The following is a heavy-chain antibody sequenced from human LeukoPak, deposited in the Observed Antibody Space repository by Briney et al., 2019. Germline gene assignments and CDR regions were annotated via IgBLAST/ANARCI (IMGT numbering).Heavy chain of an antibody. J-gene: IGHJ4*02. D-gene: IGHD3-10*01. CDR1: GYTFTGHY. V-gene: IGHV1-2*02. CDR3: ARAVYGSGSYYNVAY. CDR2: INPNSGGT. Sequence: ASVKVSCKASGYTFTGHYMHWVRQAPGQGLEWMGWINPNSGGTNYAQKFQGRVTMTRDTSISTAYMELSRLRSDDTAVYYCARAVYGSGSYYNVAYWGQGTLVTVSS.